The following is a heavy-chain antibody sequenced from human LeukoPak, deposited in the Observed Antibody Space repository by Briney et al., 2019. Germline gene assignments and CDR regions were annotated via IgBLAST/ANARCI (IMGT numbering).Heavy chain of an antibody. Sequence: PGGSLRLSCAASGFTFSRYAMSWVRQAPGKGLEWVSAISGDGANTYYADSVKGRFTISRDNAKNSLYLQMNSLRAEDTAVYYCAGSSWYEGYFDYWGQGTLVTVSS. CDR3: AGSSWYEGYFDY. V-gene: IGHV3-21*01. J-gene: IGHJ4*02. CDR1: GFTFSRYA. CDR2: ISGDGANT. D-gene: IGHD6-13*01.